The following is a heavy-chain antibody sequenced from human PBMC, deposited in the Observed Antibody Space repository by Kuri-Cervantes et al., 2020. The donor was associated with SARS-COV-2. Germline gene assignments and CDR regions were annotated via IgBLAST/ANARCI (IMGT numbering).Heavy chain of an antibody. Sequence: SETLSLTCTVSGYSISSGYYWGWIRQPPGKGLEWIGEINHSGSTNYNPFLKSRVTISVDTSKNQFSLKLSSVTAADTAVYYCARVLTTVVPGYYYYMDVWGKGTTVTVSS. CDR2: INHSGST. J-gene: IGHJ6*03. V-gene: IGHV4-38-2*02. CDR1: GYSISSGYY. D-gene: IGHD4-23*01. CDR3: ARVLTTVVPGYYYYMDV.